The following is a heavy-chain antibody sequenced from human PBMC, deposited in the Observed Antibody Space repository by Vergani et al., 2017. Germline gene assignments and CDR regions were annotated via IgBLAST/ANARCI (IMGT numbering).Heavy chain of an antibody. V-gene: IGHV4-59*01. Sequence: QVQVQETGPGLVKPSETLSLTCSVSGDSMNTYYWTWIRQPPGKGLEWIGYIYDSGDTKYNPSLKSRVTMSLDTSKNQFSLNLYSVTAADTAVYYCARGALWWLRQIDSWGQGTLVTVSS. CDR3: ARGALWWLRQIDS. CDR1: GDSMNTYY. CDR2: IYDSGDT. D-gene: IGHD2-21*01. J-gene: IGHJ4*02.